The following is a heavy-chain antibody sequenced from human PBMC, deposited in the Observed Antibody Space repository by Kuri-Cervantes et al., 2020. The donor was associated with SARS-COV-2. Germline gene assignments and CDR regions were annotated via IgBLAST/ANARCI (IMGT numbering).Heavy chain of an antibody. CDR2: IKRNGGST. D-gene: IGHD2-2*01. CDR3: ARDRASTSCYDN. CDR1: GFTFDDFG. J-gene: IGHJ4*02. Sequence: GGSLRLSCAASGFTFDDFGMSWVRQAPEKGLEWVSGIKRNGGSTGYADSVKGRFTITRDNAKNSLYMQMNSLRAEDTPLYHCARDRASTSCYDNWGQGTLVTVSS. V-gene: IGHV3-20*01.